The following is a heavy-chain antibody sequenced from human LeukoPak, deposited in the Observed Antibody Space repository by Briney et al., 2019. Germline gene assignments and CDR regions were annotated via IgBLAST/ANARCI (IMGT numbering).Heavy chain of an antibody. Sequence: GGSLRLSCVASGFTFSSYAMSWVRQAPGKGLEWVSAISGSGGSTYYADSVKGRFTISRDNSKNTLYLQMNSLRAEDTAVYYCAKSNVVVVAATRVEYFQHWGQGTLVTVSS. CDR1: GFTFSSYA. J-gene: IGHJ1*01. D-gene: IGHD2-15*01. CDR2: ISGSGGST. V-gene: IGHV3-23*01. CDR3: AKSNVVVVAATRVEYFQH.